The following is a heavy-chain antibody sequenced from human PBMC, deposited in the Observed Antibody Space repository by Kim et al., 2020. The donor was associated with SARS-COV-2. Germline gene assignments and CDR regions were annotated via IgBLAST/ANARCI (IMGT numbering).Heavy chain of an antibody. CDR3: ARVQSHDDILYG. J-gene: IGHJ6*01. Sequence: GGSLRLSCAASGFTFSNYDMHWVRQAPGKGLEWVALIWSDGIETYYEDSVKGLFTISRDNYENTLFQKMNSMRDEETAIYFCARVQSHDDILYG. V-gene: IGHV3-33*01. CDR2: IWSDGIET. CDR1: GFTFSNYD. D-gene: IGHD3-9*01.